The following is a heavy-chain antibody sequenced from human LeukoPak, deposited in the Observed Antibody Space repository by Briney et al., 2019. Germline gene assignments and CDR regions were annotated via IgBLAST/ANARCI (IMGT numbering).Heavy chain of an antibody. J-gene: IGHJ6*03. V-gene: IGHV3-7*01. D-gene: IGHD3-3*01. CDR2: IKQDGSEK. CDR1: GFTFSSYG. CDR3: ARATEWLLYYYYMDV. Sequence: VGSLRLSCAASGFTFSSYGMHWVRQAPGKGLEWVANIKQDGSEKYYVDSVKGRFTISRDNAKNSLYPQMNSLRAEDTAVYYCARATEWLLYYYYMDVWGKGTTVTVSS.